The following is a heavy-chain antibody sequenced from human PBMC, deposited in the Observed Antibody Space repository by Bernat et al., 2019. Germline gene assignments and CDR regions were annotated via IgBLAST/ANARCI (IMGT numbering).Heavy chain of an antibody. V-gene: IGHV1-69*01. J-gene: IGHJ4*02. CDR3: ADGGSGSYYTGEEYYFDY. CDR1: GGTFSSYA. CDR2: ISPIFGTA. D-gene: IGHD3-10*01. Sequence: QVQLVQSGAEVKKPGSSVKVSCKASGGTFSSYAISWVRQAPGQGLEWMGGISPIFGTANYAQKFQGRVTITADESTSTAYMELSSLRSEDTAVYYCADGGSGSYYTGEEYYFDYWGQGTLVTVSS.